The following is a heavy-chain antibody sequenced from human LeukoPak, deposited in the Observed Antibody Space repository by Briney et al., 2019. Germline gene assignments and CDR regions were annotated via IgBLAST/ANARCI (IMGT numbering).Heavy chain of an antibody. CDR1: GGSITGSY. Sequence: SETLSLTCTVSGGSITGSYWRWLRQPPGKGLEYIGYIYYSGSTNYNPSLKSRVTISVDTSKNQFSLKLASVTAADTAVYYCATAGPISGRHNYFDSWGQGTLVTVSS. CDR3: ATAGPISGRHNYFDS. J-gene: IGHJ4*02. V-gene: IGHV4-59*01. CDR2: IYYSGST. D-gene: IGHD3-10*01.